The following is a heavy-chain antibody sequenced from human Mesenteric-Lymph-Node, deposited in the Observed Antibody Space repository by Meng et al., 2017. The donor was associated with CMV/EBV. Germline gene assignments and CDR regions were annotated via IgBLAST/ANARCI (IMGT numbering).Heavy chain of an antibody. CDR3: ARSYGSGSTNDY. CDR2: IYYSGST. D-gene: IGHD3-10*01. J-gene: IGHJ4*02. V-gene: IGHV4-61*08. CDR1: GGCGSGGGCC. Sequence: VSGGCGSGGGCCWGWVRQPRGKGLEWTGYIYYSGSTNYNPSLKSRVTISVDTSKNQFSPKLSSVTAADTAVYYCARSYGSGSTNDYWGQGTLVTVSS.